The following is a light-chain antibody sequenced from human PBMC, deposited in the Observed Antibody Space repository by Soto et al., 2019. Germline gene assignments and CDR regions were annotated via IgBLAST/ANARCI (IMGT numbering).Light chain of an antibody. CDR2: GAS. V-gene: IGKV3-20*01. Sequence: EVVGKMSPATLSVSPGEGVTLSCRASQGIGDTLAWYQQKPGQTPRLLVYGASSRATGIPDRFSGSGSGTDFTLTISLLEPEDFAVYYCQQHGSLPITFAQRTLPAIK. CDR1: QGIGDT. J-gene: IGKJ5*01. CDR3: QQHGSLPIT.